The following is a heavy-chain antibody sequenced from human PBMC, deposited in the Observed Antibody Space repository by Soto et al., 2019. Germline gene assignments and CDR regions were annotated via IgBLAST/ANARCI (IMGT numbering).Heavy chain of an antibody. Sequence: GGYLRLSCADSGFTFSSYAMHWVRQAPGQGLEWVAVISYDGSNKYYADSVKGRFTISRDNSKNTLYLQMNSLRAEDTAVYYCARDDYVWGSYRGLNAFDIWGQGT. D-gene: IGHD3-16*02. CDR3: ARDDYVWGSYRGLNAFDI. CDR1: GFTFSSYA. CDR2: ISYDGSNK. V-gene: IGHV3-30-3*01. J-gene: IGHJ3*02.